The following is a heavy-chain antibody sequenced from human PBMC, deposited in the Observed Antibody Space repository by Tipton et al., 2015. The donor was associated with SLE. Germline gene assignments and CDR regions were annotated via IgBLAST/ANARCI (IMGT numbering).Heavy chain of an antibody. CDR2: IRYDESNK. CDR3: VKAFGSYDMDV. D-gene: IGHD3-16*01. J-gene: IGHJ6*02. Sequence: GSLRLSCAASGFTFSSYGMHWVRRAPGKGLEWLAFIRYDESNKHYADSVKGRFTISRDNSKNTLYLQMNSLRTEDTAVYYCVKAFGSYDMDVWGRGTTVTVSS. V-gene: IGHV3-30*02. CDR1: GFTFSSYG.